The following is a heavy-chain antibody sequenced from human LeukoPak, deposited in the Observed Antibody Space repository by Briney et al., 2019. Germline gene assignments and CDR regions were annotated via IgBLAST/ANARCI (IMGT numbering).Heavy chain of an antibody. J-gene: IGHJ3*02. CDR1: GFTFRNYL. V-gene: IGHV3-48*01. CDR2: ISSTGGAI. Sequence: GGSLRLSCAASGFTFRNYLMNRVRQAPGKGLEWVLFISSTGGAIYYADSVKGRFTVSRDNGKNSLLLQMNSLRAEDTALYYCARGYSRAAFDIWGQGTVVAVSS. CDR3: ARGYSRAAFDI. D-gene: IGHD2-15*01.